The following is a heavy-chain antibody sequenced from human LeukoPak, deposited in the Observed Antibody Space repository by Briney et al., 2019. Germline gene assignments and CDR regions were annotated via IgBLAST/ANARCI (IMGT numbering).Heavy chain of an antibody. CDR3: AREYSSSWYDAFDI. V-gene: IGHV3-7*01. CDR1: GFTFSSYW. Sequence: GGSLRLSCAASGFTFSSYWMSWVRQAPGKGLEWVSNIKQDGGGTYYVDSVKGRFTISRDNSKNSLYLQMNSLRAEDTAVYYCAREYSSSWYDAFDIWGQGTMVTVSS. J-gene: IGHJ3*02. D-gene: IGHD6-13*01. CDR2: IKQDGGGT.